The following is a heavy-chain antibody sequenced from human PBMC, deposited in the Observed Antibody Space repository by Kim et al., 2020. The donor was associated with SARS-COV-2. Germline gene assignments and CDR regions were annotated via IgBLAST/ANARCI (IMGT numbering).Heavy chain of an antibody. CDR3: ARPPLGGNSLDY. CDR2: IIPIFGTA. V-gene: IGHV1-69*13. D-gene: IGHD2-21*02. Sequence: SVKVSCKASGGTFSSYAISWVRQAPGQGLECMGGIIPIFGTANYAQKFQGRVTITADESTSTAYMELSSLRSEDTAVYYCARPPLGGNSLDYWGQGTLVTVSS. J-gene: IGHJ4*02. CDR1: GGTFSSYA.